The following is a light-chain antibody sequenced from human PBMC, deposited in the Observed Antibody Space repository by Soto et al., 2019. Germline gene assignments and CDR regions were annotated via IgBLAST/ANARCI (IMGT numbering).Light chain of an antibody. J-gene: IGKJ1*01. CDR2: RVS. Sequence: DIVMTQTPLSSPVTLGQPASISCRSSQSLVHSDGNTYLFWLQQRPGQPPRVLIYRVSNRFSGVPDRISGSGAGTDITLKISRVEAEDVGVYYCMQATQFPWTFGQGTRVEIK. CDR1: QSLVHSDGNTY. V-gene: IGKV2-24*01. CDR3: MQATQFPWT.